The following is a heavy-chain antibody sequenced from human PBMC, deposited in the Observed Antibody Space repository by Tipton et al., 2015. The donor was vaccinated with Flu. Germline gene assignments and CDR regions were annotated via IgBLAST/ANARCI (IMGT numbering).Heavy chain of an antibody. CDR1: GFTFSSYA. D-gene: IGHD1-26*01. CDR3: ARDPAGGPGWELANYYYYGMDV. J-gene: IGHJ6*02. CDR2: ISYDGSNK. V-gene: IGHV3-30-3*01. Sequence: SLRLSCAASGFTFSSYAMHWVRQAPGKGLEWVAVISYDGSNKYYADSVKGRFTISRDNSKNTLYLQMNSLRAEDTAVYYCARDPAGGPGWELANYYYYGMDVWGQGTTVTASS.